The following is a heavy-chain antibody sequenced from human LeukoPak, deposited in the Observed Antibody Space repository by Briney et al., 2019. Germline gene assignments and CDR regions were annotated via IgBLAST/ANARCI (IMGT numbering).Heavy chain of an antibody. CDR2: INPNSGGT. Sequence: ASVKVSCKASGYTFTGYYMHWVRQAPGQGLEWMGWINPNSGGTNYAQKFQGRVTMTRDTSISTAYMELSRLRSDDTAVYYCARGYDILTGYYPSYYYYYGMDVWGQGTTVTVSS. D-gene: IGHD3-9*01. V-gene: IGHV1-2*02. CDR1: GYTFTGYY. J-gene: IGHJ6*02. CDR3: ARGYDILTGYYPSYYYYYGMDV.